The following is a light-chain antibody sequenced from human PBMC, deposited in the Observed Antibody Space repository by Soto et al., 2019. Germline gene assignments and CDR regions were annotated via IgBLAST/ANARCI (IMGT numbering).Light chain of an antibody. V-gene: IGLV2-14*01. CDR3: SSYTRSTTHV. CDR2: AVS. Sequence: QSALTQPASVSGSLGQSITISCTGTSGDIGSYNYVSWFQHHPGKAPKLILFAVSDRPSGVSNRFSGSRSGNTASLTISGLQPEDEAIYYCSSYTRSTTHVFGTGTKVTVL. J-gene: IGLJ1*01. CDR1: SGDIGSYNY.